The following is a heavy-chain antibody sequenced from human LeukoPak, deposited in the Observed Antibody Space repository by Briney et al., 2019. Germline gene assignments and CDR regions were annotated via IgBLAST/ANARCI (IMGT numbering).Heavy chain of an antibody. CDR1: GGSISSNSYY. Sequence: SETLSLTCTVSGGSISSNSYYWGWIRQPPGKGLEWIGSIYYSGSTYYNPSLKSRVTISVDTSKNQFSLKLSSVTAADTAVYYCARVGGRYCSGGSCYSRPFDYWGQGTLVTVSS. CDR3: ARVGGRYCSGGSCYSRPFDY. D-gene: IGHD2-15*01. V-gene: IGHV4-39*01. J-gene: IGHJ4*02. CDR2: IYYSGST.